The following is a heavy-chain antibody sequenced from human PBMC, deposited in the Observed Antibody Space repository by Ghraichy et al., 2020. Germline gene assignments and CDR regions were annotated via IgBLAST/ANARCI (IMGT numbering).Heavy chain of an antibody. CDR2: ISGSGGST. J-gene: IGHJ3*02. CDR3: AKLAPSRRITILFVGNPAIGLRGAFDI. CDR1: GFTFSSYA. V-gene: IGHV3-23*01. D-gene: IGHD3-3*01. Sequence: GESLNISCAASGFTFSSYAMSWVRQAPGKGLEWVSAISGSGGSTYYADSVKGRFTISRDNSKNTLYLQMNSLRAEDTAVYYCAKLAPSRRITILFVGNPAIGLRGAFDIWGQGTMVTVSS.